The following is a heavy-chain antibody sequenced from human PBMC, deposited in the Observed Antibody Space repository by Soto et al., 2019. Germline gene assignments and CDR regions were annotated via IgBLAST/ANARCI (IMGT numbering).Heavy chain of an antibody. CDR3: ARVCVVFFSENTNGVCRDDY. J-gene: IGHJ4*02. D-gene: IGHD2-8*01. CDR2: IIPIFGTA. V-gene: IGHV1-69*13. Sequence: SVKVTCKASGGTFSSYAISWVRQAHGQGLACMGGIIPIFGTANYAQKFQGRVTLTADESTSTAYMELSSLRSEDTAVYYCARVCVVFFSENTNGVCRDDYWGQGTLVTVSS. CDR1: GGTFSSYA.